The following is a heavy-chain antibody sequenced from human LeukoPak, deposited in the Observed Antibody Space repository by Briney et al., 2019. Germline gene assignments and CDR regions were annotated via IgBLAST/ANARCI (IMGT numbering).Heavy chain of an antibody. CDR3: ARDTYNYYYDSSGYSKPFDY. CDR2: ISSSSYI. D-gene: IGHD3-22*01. V-gene: IGHV3-21*01. CDR1: GFTFSSYR. J-gene: IGHJ4*02. Sequence: PGGSLRLSCAASGFTFSSYRMNWVRQAPGKGLEWVSSISSSSYIYYADSVKGRFTISRDNAKNSLYLQMNSLRAEDTAVYYCARDTYNYYYDSSGYSKPFDYWGQGTLVTVSS.